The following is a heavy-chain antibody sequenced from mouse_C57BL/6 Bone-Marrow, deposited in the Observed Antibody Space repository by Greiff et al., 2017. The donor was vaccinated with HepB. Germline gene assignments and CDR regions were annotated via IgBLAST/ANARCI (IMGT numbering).Heavy chain of an antibody. CDR3: ARDGPYYYGSSLYYAMDY. Sequence: EVMLVESGGGLVQSGRSLRLSCATSGFTFSDFYMEWVRQAPGKGLEWIAASRNKANDYTTEYSASVKGRFIVSRDTSQSILYLQMNALRAEDTAIYYCARDGPYYYGSSLYYAMDYWGQGTSVTVSS. CDR2: SRNKANDYTT. J-gene: IGHJ4*01. CDR1: GFTFSDFY. D-gene: IGHD1-1*01. V-gene: IGHV7-1*01.